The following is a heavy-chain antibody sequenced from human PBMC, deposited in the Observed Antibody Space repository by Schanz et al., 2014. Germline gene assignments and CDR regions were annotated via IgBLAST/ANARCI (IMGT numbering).Heavy chain of an antibody. J-gene: IGHJ5*02. CDR3: ARGRGCTGGSCYSWFDL. Sequence: QVQLVQSGAEMKKPGSPVKVSCKSSGGTFSSYAISWVRQAPGQGLEWMGRIVPIAGITNYAQRCQGRVTITADKSSDTAYMELSSLRSEDTAVYYCARGRGCTGGSCYSWFDLWGQGTLVTVAS. CDR2: IVPIAGIT. D-gene: IGHD2-15*01. CDR1: GGTFSSYA. V-gene: IGHV1-69*09.